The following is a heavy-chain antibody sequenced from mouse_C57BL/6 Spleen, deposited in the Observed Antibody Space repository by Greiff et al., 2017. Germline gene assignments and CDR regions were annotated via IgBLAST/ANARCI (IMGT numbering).Heavy chain of an antibody. Sequence: VQLQQPGAELVRPGSSVKLSCKASGYTFTSYWMHWVKQRPIQGLEWIGNIDPSDSETHYNQKFKDKATLTVDKSSSTAYMQLSSLTSEDSAVYYCARTYDYDDGGYFDVWGTGTTVTVSS. V-gene: IGHV1-52*01. CDR3: ARTYDYDDGGYFDV. J-gene: IGHJ1*03. D-gene: IGHD2-4*01. CDR2: IDPSDSET. CDR1: GYTFTSYW.